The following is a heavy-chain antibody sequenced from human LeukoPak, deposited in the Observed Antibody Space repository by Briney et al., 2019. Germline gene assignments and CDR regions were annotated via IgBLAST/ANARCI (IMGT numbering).Heavy chain of an antibody. J-gene: IGHJ4*02. V-gene: IGHV3-30*18. Sequence: GGSLRLSCAASGFTFSSYGMHWVRQAPGKGLEWVAVISHDGSNKYYADSVKGRFTISRDNSKNTLYLQMNSLRAEDTAVYYCAKDGGGRWYFGYWGQGTLVTVSS. D-gene: IGHD4-23*01. CDR2: ISHDGSNK. CDR1: GFTFSSYG. CDR3: AKDGGGRWYFGY.